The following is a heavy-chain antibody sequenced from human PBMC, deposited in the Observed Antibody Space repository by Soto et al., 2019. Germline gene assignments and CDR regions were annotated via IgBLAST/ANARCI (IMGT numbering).Heavy chain of an antibody. D-gene: IGHD3-10*01. Sequence: QVQLVESGGGVVQPGRSLRLSCAASGFTFSSYAMHWVRQAPGKGLEWVAVISYDGSNKYYADSVKGRFTISRDNSKNTLDLQMNSLRAEDTAVYYCARDRIGGSGSYSHYNWFDPWGQGTLVTVSS. J-gene: IGHJ5*02. CDR2: ISYDGSNK. CDR3: ARDRIGGSGSYSHYNWFDP. CDR1: GFTFSSYA. V-gene: IGHV3-30-3*01.